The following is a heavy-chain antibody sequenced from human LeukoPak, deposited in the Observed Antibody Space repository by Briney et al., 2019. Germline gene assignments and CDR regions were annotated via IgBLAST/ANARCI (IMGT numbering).Heavy chain of an antibody. CDR3: ARLALIWSCYYG. D-gene: IGHD3-3*01. Sequence: PGGSLRLSCAASGFTFSSYSMKWVRQAPGKGLEWVSSISSSSYIYYADSVKGRFTSSRDNAKNSLYLQMNSMRAEDPAVYYCARLALIWSCYYGGGQGTLVTVSS. V-gene: IGHV3-21*01. CDR1: GFTFSSYS. J-gene: IGHJ4*02. CDR2: ISSSSYI.